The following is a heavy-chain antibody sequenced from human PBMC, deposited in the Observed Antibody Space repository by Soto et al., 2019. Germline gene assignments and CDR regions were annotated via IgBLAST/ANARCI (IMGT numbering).Heavy chain of an antibody. V-gene: IGHV1-18*01. CDR3: SREGPAPYYYYGMDV. CDR1: GYSFTTYG. CDR2: ISGYNGNT. Sequence: QVQLVQSGGEVKKPGASVKVSCKTSGYSFTTYGISWVRQAPGQGLEWMGWISGYNGNTNYAQKFQARVTXTXXXSXRTAYMELRSLRSDDTAVYYCSREGPAPYYYYGMDVWGQGSTVAVSS. J-gene: IGHJ6*02.